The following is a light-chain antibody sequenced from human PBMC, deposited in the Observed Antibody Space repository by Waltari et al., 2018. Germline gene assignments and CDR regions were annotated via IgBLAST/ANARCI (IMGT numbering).Light chain of an antibody. V-gene: IGKV1-17*03. CDR2: AAS. J-gene: IGKJ3*01. CDR1: QTISSY. Sequence: DIQMTQSPSSLSASVGDRVTITCRASQTISSYLAWYQQKPGKVPKLLIYAASSLESGVPSRFSGRGSVTEFTLTISSLQPEDCATYYCQQHNSHPFTFGPGTKLDIK. CDR3: QQHNSHPFT.